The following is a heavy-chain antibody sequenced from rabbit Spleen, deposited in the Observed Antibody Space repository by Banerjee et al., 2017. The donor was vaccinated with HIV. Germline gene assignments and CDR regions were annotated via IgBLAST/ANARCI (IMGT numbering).Heavy chain of an antibody. CDR3: ARDSGSSFSSYGMDL. Sequence: QSLAESGGGLVQPEGSLALTCKASGFSFSSNDYICWVRQAPGKGLEWISCIAGSSSAFTYSATWAKGRFTISKASSTTVTLQMTSLTVADTATYFCARDSGSSFSSYGMDLWGPGTLVTVS. V-gene: IGHV1S40*01. J-gene: IGHJ6*01. CDR2: IAGSSSAFT. D-gene: IGHD8-1*01. CDR1: GFSFSSNDY.